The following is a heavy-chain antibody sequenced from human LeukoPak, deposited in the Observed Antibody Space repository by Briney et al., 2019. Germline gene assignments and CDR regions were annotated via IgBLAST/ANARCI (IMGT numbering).Heavy chain of an antibody. CDR3: ARMEGFGELLSFDY. CDR2: IYYSGST. D-gene: IGHD3-10*01. J-gene: IGHJ4*02. CDR1: GGSISSGGYY. V-gene: IGHV4-31*03. Sequence: PSETLSLTCTVSGGSISSGGYYWSWIRQHPGKGLEWIGYIYYSGSTYYNPSLKSRVTISVDTSKNQFSLKLSSVTAADTAVYYCARMEGFGELLSFDYWGQGTLVTVSS.